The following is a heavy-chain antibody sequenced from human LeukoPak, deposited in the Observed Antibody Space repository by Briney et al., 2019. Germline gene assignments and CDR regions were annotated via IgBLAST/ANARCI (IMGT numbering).Heavy chain of an antibody. J-gene: IGHJ4*02. CDR2: IRYDGSNT. CDR3: AKSQYQLRWGDYFDY. Sequence: GGSLRLSCVASGFTFRSYAMHWVRQAPGKGLEWVAFIRYDGSNTFYTDSVKGRFTISRDNSKNTLYLQMNSLRAEDTAVYYCAKSQYQLRWGDYFDYWGQGTLVTVSS. D-gene: IGHD4-23*01. CDR1: GFTFRSYA. V-gene: IGHV3-30*02.